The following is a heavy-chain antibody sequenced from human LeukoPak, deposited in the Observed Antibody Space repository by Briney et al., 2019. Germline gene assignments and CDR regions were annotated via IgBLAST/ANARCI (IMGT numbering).Heavy chain of an antibody. J-gene: IGHJ4*02. CDR3: AKAITTVDY. CDR2: ISSSSSYI. CDR1: GFTFSSYS. Sequence: GGSLRLSCAASGFTFSSYSMNWVRQAPGKGLEWVSSISSSSSYIYYADSVKGRFTISRDNSKNTLYLQMNSLRAEDTAVYYCAKAITTVDYWGQGTLVTVSS. D-gene: IGHD3-22*01. V-gene: IGHV3-21*04.